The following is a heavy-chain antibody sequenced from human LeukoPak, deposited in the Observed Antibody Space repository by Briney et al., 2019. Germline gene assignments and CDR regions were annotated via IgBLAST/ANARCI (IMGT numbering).Heavy chain of an antibody. Sequence: GGSLRLSCAASGFTFSSYAMSWVRQAPGKGLEWVSAISGSGGSTYYADSVKGRFTISSDNAKNTLYLQMNSPRAEDTAVYYCAKDSSSWSSFDYWGQGTLVTVSS. J-gene: IGHJ4*02. CDR1: GFTFSSYA. V-gene: IGHV3-23*01. CDR2: ISGSGGST. D-gene: IGHD6-13*01. CDR3: AKDSSSWSSFDY.